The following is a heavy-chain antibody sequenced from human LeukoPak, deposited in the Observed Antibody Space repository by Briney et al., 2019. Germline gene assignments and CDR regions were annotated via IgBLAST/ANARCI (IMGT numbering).Heavy chain of an antibody. Sequence: SETLSLTCTVSGYSMSSGYYWGWIRQPPGKGLQWIGSIFHSGNSYYNPSLKSRVTISVDTSKNQFSLKLSSVTAADTAVYYCVSNGWYSLEYWGQGTLVTVSS. V-gene: IGHV4-38-2*02. CDR2: IFHSGNS. CDR3: VSNGWYSLEY. CDR1: GYSMSSGYY. J-gene: IGHJ4*02. D-gene: IGHD6-19*01.